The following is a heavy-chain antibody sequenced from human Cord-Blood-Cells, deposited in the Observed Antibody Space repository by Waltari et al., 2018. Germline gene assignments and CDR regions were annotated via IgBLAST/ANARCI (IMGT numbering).Heavy chain of an antibody. Sequence: QVQLVQSGSEVKKPGSSVKVSCKASGGTFSSYAISWVRQAPGHGLEWMGGIIPIFGTANNAQKFQGRVTITADESTSTAYMELSSLRSEDTAVYYCATQYYDFWSGYFDYWGQGTLVTVSS. CDR2: IIPIFGTA. CDR1: GGTFSSYA. CDR3: ATQYYDFWSGYFDY. D-gene: IGHD3-3*01. J-gene: IGHJ4*02. V-gene: IGHV1-69*01.